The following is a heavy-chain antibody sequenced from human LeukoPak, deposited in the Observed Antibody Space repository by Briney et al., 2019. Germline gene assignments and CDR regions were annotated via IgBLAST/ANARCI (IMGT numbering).Heavy chain of an antibody. Sequence: PGRSLRLSCSASGFTFSSYAMHWVRQAPGKGLEYVSAISSNGGSTYYADSVKGRFTISRDNSKNTLYLQMSSLRAEDTAVYYCVKAAIVVVITANFDYWGQGTLVTVSS. J-gene: IGHJ4*02. CDR1: GFTFSSYA. D-gene: IGHD3-22*01. CDR2: ISSNGGST. CDR3: VKAAIVVVITANFDY. V-gene: IGHV3-64D*06.